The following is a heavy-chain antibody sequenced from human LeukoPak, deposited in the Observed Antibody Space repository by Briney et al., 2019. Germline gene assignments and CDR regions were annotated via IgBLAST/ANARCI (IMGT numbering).Heavy chain of an antibody. J-gene: IGHJ1*01. Sequence: GRSLRLSCAASGFTFSNYNMNWVRQAPGKGLEWVSTISNSGSYIYYADSVKGRFTISRDNAKNSLFLQMNSLRAEDTAVYYCARDPPSFQHWGQGTLVTVSS. V-gene: IGHV3-21*01. CDR3: ARDPPSFQH. CDR1: GFTFSNYN. CDR2: ISNSGSYI.